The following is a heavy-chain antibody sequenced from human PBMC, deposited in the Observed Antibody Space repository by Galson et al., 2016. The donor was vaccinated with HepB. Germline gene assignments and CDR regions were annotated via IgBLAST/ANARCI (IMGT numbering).Heavy chain of an antibody. CDR3: AQGRPDLDY. V-gene: IGHV3-23*01. Sequence: SLRLSCAASGFTFSRHPMSWVRQAPGKGLEWVSVINNGDGRTYSADSVKGRFTISRDNSKDTLYLQMNSLRVEDTAVYYCAQGRPDLDYWGQGALVIVSS. CDR2: INNGDGRT. D-gene: IGHD6-6*01. CDR1: GFTFSRHP. J-gene: IGHJ4*02.